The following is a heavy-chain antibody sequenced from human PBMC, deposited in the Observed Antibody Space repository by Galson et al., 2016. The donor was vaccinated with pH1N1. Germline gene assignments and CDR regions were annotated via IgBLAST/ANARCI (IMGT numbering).Heavy chain of an antibody. CDR2: ISYDGSVE. Sequence: SLRLSCAASGFTFSSFGMHWVRQAPGKELEWMAVISYDGSVEYYGDSVKGRFSISRDNSKNTLYLQMNSLRPEDTAVYYCAKESGEDWSGSKRYSFDYWGQGALVTVSS. D-gene: IGHD3-3*01. CDR1: GFTFSSFG. J-gene: IGHJ4*02. V-gene: IGHV3-30*18. CDR3: AKESGEDWSGSKRYSFDY.